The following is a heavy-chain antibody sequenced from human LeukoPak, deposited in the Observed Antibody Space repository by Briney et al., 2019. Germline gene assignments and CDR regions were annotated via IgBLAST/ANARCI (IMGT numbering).Heavy chain of an antibody. D-gene: IGHD5-18*01. Sequence: GGSLRLSCAASGFTFSSYEMNWVRQAPGKGLEWVSSISSSSSYIYYADSVKGRFTISRDNAKNSLYLQMNSLRAEDTAVYYCARSLGYSYGYGYWYFDLWGRGTLVTVSS. CDR1: GFTFSSYE. J-gene: IGHJ2*01. CDR2: ISSSSSYI. CDR3: ARSLGYSYGYGYWYFDL. V-gene: IGHV3-21*01.